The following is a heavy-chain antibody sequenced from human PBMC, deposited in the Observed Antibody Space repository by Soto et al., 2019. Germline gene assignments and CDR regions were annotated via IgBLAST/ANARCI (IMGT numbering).Heavy chain of an antibody. Sequence: QVQLVQSGAEVKKPGSSVKVSCKASGGTFSSYTISWVRQAPGQGLEWMGRIIPILGIANYAQKFQGRVTITADKSTSTAYMELSSLRSEDTAVYYCAGRYDSSGSLDYWGQGPLVTVSS. V-gene: IGHV1-69*02. J-gene: IGHJ4*02. CDR3: AGRYDSSGSLDY. CDR1: GGTFSSYT. D-gene: IGHD3-22*01. CDR2: IIPILGIA.